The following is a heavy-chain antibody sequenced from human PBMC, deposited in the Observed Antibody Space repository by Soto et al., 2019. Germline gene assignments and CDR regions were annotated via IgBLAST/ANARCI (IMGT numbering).Heavy chain of an antibody. CDR3: ARDRWHIVVVAATYYYYGMDV. CDR1: GYTFTSYG. J-gene: IGHJ6*02. Sequence: QVQLVQSGAEVKKPGASVKVSCKASGYTFTSYGISWVRQAPGQGLEWMGWISAYNGNTNYAQKLQGRVTMTTDTSTSTAYMELRSLRSDDTAVYYCARDRWHIVVVAATYYYYGMDVWGQGTTVTVSS. V-gene: IGHV1-18*01. CDR2: ISAYNGNT. D-gene: IGHD2-21*02.